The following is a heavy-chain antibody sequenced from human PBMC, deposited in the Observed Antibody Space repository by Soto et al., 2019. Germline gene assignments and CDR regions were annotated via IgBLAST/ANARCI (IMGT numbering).Heavy chain of an antibody. CDR1: GVTFTNDI. D-gene: IGHD5-12*01. Sequence: ASVKVSCKASGVTFTNDIITWVRQAPGQGLGWMGRIIPLLDIANYAQKFQGRVTITADKSTSTAYMELNSLRSEDTAVYYCVRDSPFGSTYSGYDGIDYWGQGTLVTVSS. V-gene: IGHV1-69*04. CDR2: IIPLLDIA. CDR3: VRDSPFGSTYSGYDGIDY. J-gene: IGHJ4*02.